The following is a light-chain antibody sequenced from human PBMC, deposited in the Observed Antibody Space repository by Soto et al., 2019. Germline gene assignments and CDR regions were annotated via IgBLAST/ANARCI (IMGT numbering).Light chain of an antibody. CDR2: DVN. CDR1: NTDLGVYGY. J-gene: IGLJ1*01. V-gene: IGLV2-14*01. CDR3: FSKISGFVYG. Sequence: QSVLAQPASVSGSFGQSITISCSGPNTDLGVYGYVSWYQHHPGKAPELLIYDVNNRPSGISDRFSGSKSGDTASLTISGLQAEDEADYFCFSKISGFVYGFGTGTKVTVL.